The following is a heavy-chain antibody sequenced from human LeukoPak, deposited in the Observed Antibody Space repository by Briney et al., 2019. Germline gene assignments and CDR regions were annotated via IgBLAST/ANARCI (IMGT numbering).Heavy chain of an antibody. CDR1: GGSISRSDYY. J-gene: IGHJ4*02. CDR3: ARNILRSGVDY. D-gene: IGHD2/OR15-2a*01. CDR2: IYYTGIT. Sequence: PSETLSLTCSVSGGSISRSDYYWSWIRQPPGKGLEWIGYIYYTGITYYNPSLKSRVTISVDTSKNQFSLNLSSVTAADTAVYYCARNILRSGVDYWGQGTLVTVSS. V-gene: IGHV4-30-4*01.